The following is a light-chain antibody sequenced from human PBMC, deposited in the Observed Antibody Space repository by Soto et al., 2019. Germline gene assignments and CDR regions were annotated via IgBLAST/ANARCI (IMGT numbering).Light chain of an antibody. CDR3: QSYDSSLSGYV. CDR2: GNS. J-gene: IGLJ1*01. V-gene: IGLV1-40*01. Sequence: QSVLTQPPSVSGAPGQRVTISCTGSSSNIGAGYDVHWYQQLPGTAPKLLIYGNSNRPSGVPDRFSGSKSGTSASLAITWLHAEDEADYYSQSYDSSLSGYVFGTGTKLTDL. CDR1: SSNIGAGYD.